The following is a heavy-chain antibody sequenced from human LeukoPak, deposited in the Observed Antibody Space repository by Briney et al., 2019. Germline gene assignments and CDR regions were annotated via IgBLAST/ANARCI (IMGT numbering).Heavy chain of an antibody. V-gene: IGHV4-59*11. Sequence: SETLSLTCTVSGGSISSHYWSWIRQPPGKGLEWIGYIYYSGSTNYNPSLKSRVTISVDTSKNQFSLKLSSVTAADTAVYYCARGNEIVVVPAARVMYWFDPWGQGTLVTVSS. CDR2: IYYSGST. D-gene: IGHD2-2*01. J-gene: IGHJ5*02. CDR1: GGSISSHY. CDR3: ARGNEIVVVPAARVMYWFDP.